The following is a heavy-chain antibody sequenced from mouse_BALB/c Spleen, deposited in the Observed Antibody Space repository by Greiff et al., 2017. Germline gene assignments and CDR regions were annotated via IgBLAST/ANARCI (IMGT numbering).Heavy chain of an antibody. CDR2: ILPGSGST. CDR1: GYTFSSYW. D-gene: IGHD2-4*01. CDR3: ARGDDYDGAWFAY. V-gene: IGHV1-9*01. Sequence: VQLQQSGAELMKPGASVKISCKATGYTFSSYWIEWVKQRPGHGLEWIGEILPGSGSTNYNEKFKGKATFTADTSSNTAYMQLSSLTSEDSAVYYCARGDDYDGAWFAYWGQGTLVTVSA. J-gene: IGHJ3*01.